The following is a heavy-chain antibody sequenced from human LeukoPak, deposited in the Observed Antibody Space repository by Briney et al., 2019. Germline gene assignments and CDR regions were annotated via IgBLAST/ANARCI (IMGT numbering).Heavy chain of an antibody. CDR3: ARDRYSSSWYTFDY. CDR1: GFTVSSNY. V-gene: IGHV3-53*01. D-gene: IGHD6-13*01. J-gene: IGHJ4*02. CDR2: IYSGGST. Sequence: GESLRLSCAASGFTVSSNYMSWVRQAPGKGLEWVSVIYSGGSTYYADSVKGRFTISRDNSKNTLYLQMNSLRAEDTAVYYCARDRYSSSWYTFDYWGQGALVTVSS.